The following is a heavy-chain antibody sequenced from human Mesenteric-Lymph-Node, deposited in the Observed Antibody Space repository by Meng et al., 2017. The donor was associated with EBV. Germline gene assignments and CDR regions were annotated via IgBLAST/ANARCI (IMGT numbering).Heavy chain of an antibody. CDR1: GYAFNNFD. Sequence: QVQLVPSGAEVKKPGASVKVSCKAAGYAFNNFDIIWVRQATGQGLEWMGWMNPNNGNTGYAQKFQGRVTMTRNSAISTAYMELSSLTSEDTALYYCARDRGYSSSCDHWGQGTLVTVSS. CDR3: ARDRGYSSSCDH. J-gene: IGHJ4*02. D-gene: IGHD2-2*01. CDR2: MNPNNGNT. V-gene: IGHV1-8*01.